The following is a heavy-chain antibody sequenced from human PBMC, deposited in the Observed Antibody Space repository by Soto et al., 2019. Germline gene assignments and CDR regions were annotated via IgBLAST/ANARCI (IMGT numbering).Heavy chain of an antibody. V-gene: IGHV4-4*09. CDR1: GDSISDSH. CDR2: ISGIP. Sequence: QVQLQESGPGLVKPSGTLSLTCTVSGDSISDSHWNWVRQAPGKGLEWIGRISGIPNYSPSRLYNPSLRSRVTLSIDTSKNQVSLKLTSVTTADTAVYYCARRVLEILAPGTHNWFDPWGQGLLVTVSS. J-gene: IGHJ5*02. CDR3: ARRVLEILAPGTHNWFDP. D-gene: IGHD1-1*01.